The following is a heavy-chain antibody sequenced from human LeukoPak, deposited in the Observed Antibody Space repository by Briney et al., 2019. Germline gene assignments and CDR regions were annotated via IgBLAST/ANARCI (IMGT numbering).Heavy chain of an antibody. D-gene: IGHD5-18*01. Sequence: SETLSLTCAVYGGSFSGYYWSWIRQPPGKGLEWIGEINHSGSTNYNPSLKSRVTISVDTSKNQFSLKLSSVTAADTAVYYCARQTAVYYYYMDAWGKGTTVTVSS. CDR1: GGSFSGYY. V-gene: IGHV4-34*01. J-gene: IGHJ6*03. CDR2: INHSGST. CDR3: ARQTAVYYYYMDA.